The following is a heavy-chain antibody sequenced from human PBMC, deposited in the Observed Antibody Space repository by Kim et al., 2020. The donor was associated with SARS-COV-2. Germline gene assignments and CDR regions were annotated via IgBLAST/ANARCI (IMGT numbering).Heavy chain of an antibody. D-gene: IGHD3-10*01. V-gene: IGHV4-34*01. Sequence: SETLSLTCAVYGGSFSGYYWSWIRQPPGKGLEWIGEINHSGSTNYNPSLKSRVTISVDTSKNQFSLKLSSVTAADTAVYYCARGGRLLWFGESWYFDLWG. J-gene: IGHJ2*01. CDR1: GGSFSGYY. CDR2: INHSGST. CDR3: ARGGRLLWFGESWYFDL.